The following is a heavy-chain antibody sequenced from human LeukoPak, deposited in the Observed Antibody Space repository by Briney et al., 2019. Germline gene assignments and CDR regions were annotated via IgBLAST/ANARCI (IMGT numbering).Heavy chain of an antibody. D-gene: IGHD3-22*01. J-gene: IGHJ4*02. CDR2: ISSSGSTI. CDR1: GFTFSSYE. Sequence: PGGSLRLSCAASGFTFSSYEMNWVRQAPGKGLERVSYISSSGSTIYYADSVKGRFTISRDNAKNSLYLQMNSLRAEDTAVYYCARGDSSGLEGDYWGQGTLVTVSS. CDR3: ARGDSSGLEGDY. V-gene: IGHV3-48*03.